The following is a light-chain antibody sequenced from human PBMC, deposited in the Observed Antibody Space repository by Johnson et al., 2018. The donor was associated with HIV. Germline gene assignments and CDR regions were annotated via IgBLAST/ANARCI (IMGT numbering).Light chain of an antibody. CDR1: SSNIGNNY. Sequence: QSVLTQPPSVSAAPGQKVTISCSGSSSNIGNNYVSWYQQLPGTAPKLLIYENNKRPSGIPDRFSGSKSGTSATLGITGLQTGDEADYYCGTWDSSLRGVFGTGTKVTGL. CDR3: GTWDSSLRGV. CDR2: ENN. V-gene: IGLV1-51*02. J-gene: IGLJ1*01.